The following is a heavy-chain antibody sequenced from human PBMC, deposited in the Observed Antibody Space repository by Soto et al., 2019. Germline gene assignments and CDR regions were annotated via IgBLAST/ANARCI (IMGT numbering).Heavy chain of an antibody. CDR1: GDSISRGYY. J-gene: IGHJ4*02. CDR2: MYHSGST. V-gene: IGHV4-38-2*02. D-gene: IGHD1-26*01. CDR3: VRDYSWSSFDY. Sequence: SETLPLTCAVSGDSISRGYYWVCIRRPPGRGLEWIGSMYHSGSTDYNPSLKSRITISVDTSKNQFSLKLRSATAADTAVYYCVRDYSWSSFDYWGQGTLFTVSS.